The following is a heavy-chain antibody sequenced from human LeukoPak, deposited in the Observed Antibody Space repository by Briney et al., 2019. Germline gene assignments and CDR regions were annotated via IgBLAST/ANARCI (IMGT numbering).Heavy chain of an antibody. CDR3: ARHEELLRNFDY. V-gene: IGHV4-39*01. CDR2: IYYSGSS. Sequence: PSETLSLTCTASGCSISSSSYYWGWIRQPPGKGLEWIGSIYYSGSSYYNPSLKSRVTISVDTSKNQFSLKLSSVTAADTAVYYCARHEELLRNFDYWGQGTLVTVSS. D-gene: IGHD1-26*01. J-gene: IGHJ4*02. CDR1: GCSISSSSYY.